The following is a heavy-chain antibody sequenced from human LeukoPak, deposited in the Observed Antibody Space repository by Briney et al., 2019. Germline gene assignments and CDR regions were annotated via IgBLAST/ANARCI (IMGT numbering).Heavy chain of an antibody. CDR3: ALDGYYMNV. CDR1: GGSISSHY. J-gene: IGHJ6*03. CDR2: IYYSGST. Sequence: SETLSLTCTVSGGSISSHYWSWIRQPPGKGLEWIGYIYYSGSTNYNPSLKSRVTISVDTSKNQFSLKLSSVTAADTAVYYCALDGYYMNVWGKGTTVTVSS. D-gene: IGHD3/OR15-3a*01. V-gene: IGHV4-59*11.